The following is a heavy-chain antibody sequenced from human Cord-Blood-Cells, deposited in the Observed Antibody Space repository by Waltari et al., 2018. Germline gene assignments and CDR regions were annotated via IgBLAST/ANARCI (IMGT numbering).Heavy chain of an antibody. CDR1: GYTFTGYD. J-gene: IGHJ4*02. CDR3: ARGYHGVDTAMVTVLGY. Sequence: QVQLVQSGAEVKKPGASVKVSCKASGYTFTGYDMHWVRQATGQGLEWMGWINPNSGGTNYAQKFQGRVTMTRDTSISTAYMELSRLRSDDTAVYYCARGYHGVDTAMVTVLGYWGQGTLVTVSS. V-gene: IGHV1-2*02. D-gene: IGHD5-18*01. CDR2: INPNSGGT.